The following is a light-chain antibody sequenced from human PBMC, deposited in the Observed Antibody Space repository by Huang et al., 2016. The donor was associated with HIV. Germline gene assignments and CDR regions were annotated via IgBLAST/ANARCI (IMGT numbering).Light chain of an antibody. V-gene: IGKV1-NL1*01. J-gene: IGKJ1*01. CDR1: QGIGNS. CDR2: ATS. Sequence: DIQMTQSPSSLSASVGDRVTITCRASQGIGNSLAWYQQKPEKAPQLLLYATSTLESGVPSRFSGSGSGTHYTLTINTLQPEDIASYYCQQYHSLPWTFGQGTKVEIK. CDR3: QQYHSLPWT.